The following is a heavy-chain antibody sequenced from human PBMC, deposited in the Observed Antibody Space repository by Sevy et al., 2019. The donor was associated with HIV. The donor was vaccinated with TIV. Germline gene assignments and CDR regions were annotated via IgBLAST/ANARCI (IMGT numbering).Heavy chain of an antibody. CDR2: INHSGST. Sequence: SETLSLTCAVYGGSFSGYYWSWIRQPPGKGLEWIGEINHSGSTNYNPSLKGRVTISVDTSKNQFSLKLSSVTAADTAVYYCARGFPLITIFGVVRWYFDLWGRGTLVTVSS. D-gene: IGHD3-3*01. CDR3: ARGFPLITIFGVVRWYFDL. V-gene: IGHV4-34*01. J-gene: IGHJ2*01. CDR1: GGSFSGYY.